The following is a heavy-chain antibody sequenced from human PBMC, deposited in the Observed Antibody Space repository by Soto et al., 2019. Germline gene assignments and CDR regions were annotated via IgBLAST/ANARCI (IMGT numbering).Heavy chain of an antibody. CDR1: GFSFSSYA. V-gene: IGHV3-23*01. J-gene: IGHJ4*02. Sequence: GGSLRLSCAASGFSFSSYAMSWVRQAPGKGLEWVSAISGSGGSTYYTDSVKGRFTISRDNSKNTLYLQMNSLRAEDTAVYYCAKDRALWFGESRFDYWGQGTLVTVSS. D-gene: IGHD3-10*01. CDR3: AKDRALWFGESRFDY. CDR2: ISGSGGST.